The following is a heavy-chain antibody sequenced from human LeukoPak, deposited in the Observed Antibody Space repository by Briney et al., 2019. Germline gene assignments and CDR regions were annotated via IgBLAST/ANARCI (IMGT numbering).Heavy chain of an antibody. CDR3: ARAIYYYDSSGYSRRYFQH. D-gene: IGHD3-22*01. CDR1: GGSISSYY. J-gene: IGHJ1*01. V-gene: IGHV4-59*01. Sequence: SETLSLTCTVSGGSISSYYWSRIRQPPGKGLEWIGYIYYSGSTNYNPSLKSRVTISVDTSKNQFSLKLSSVTAADTAVYYCARAIYYYDSSGYSRRYFQHWGQGTLVTVSS. CDR2: IYYSGST.